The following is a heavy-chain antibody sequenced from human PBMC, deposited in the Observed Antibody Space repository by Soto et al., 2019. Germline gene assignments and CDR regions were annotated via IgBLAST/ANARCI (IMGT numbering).Heavy chain of an antibody. CDR3: ATRTVTTVFDY. CDR1: GGSIKSSGHY. V-gene: IGHV4-39*01. CDR2: IYYSGTT. Sequence: SETLSLTCTVSGGSIKSSGHYWGWIRQPPGKGLEWIGNIYYSGTTYYNESLKSRVTMSVDTSLNQFFLKMSSATAADTAVYYCATRTVTTVFDYWGHGTLVTVSS. D-gene: IGHD4-17*01. J-gene: IGHJ4*01.